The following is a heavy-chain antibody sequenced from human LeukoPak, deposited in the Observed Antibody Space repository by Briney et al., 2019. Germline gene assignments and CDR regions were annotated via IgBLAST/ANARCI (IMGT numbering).Heavy chain of an antibody. V-gene: IGHV4-59*01. CDR3: ARTSYYGSRAYYDY. CDR2: IYKSGST. D-gene: IGHD3-22*01. CDR1: GGSINNYY. Sequence: PSETLSLTCTVSGGSINNYYWSWIRQPPGKGLEWIGYIYKSGSTKYNSSLKSRVTVLVDTSKKKFSLELSSVTAADTAVYYCARTSYYGSRAYYDYWGQGTLVTVSS. J-gene: IGHJ4*02.